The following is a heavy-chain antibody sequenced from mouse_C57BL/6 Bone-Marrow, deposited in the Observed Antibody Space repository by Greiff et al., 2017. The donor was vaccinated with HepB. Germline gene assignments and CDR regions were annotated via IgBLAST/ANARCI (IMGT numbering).Heavy chain of an antibody. V-gene: IGHV14-4*01. CDR1: GFNIKDDY. CDR2: IDPENGDT. D-gene: IGHD1-1*01. CDR3: TTNSYYYGSTHFDY. J-gene: IGHJ2*01. Sequence: EVKLVESGAELVRPGASVKLSCTASGFNIKDDYMHWVKQRPEQGLEWIGWIDPENGDTEYASKFQGKATITADTSSNTAYLQLSSLTSEDTAVYYCTTNSYYYGSTHFDYWGQGTTLTVSS.